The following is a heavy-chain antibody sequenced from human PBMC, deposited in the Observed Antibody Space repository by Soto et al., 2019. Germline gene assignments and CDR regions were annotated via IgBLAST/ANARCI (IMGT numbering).Heavy chain of an antibody. CDR1: GGTISSYA. V-gene: IGHV1-69*01. J-gene: IGHJ5*02. CDR2: FIPIIGTT. D-gene: IGHD7-27*01. Sequence: QVQLVQSGAEVKKPGSSVKVSCSASGGTISSYAITWVRQAPGQGLEWMGGFIPIIGTTNYAQKFQGRVTITADESTSSSYMEVSSLRSEDTTVYYCASLVVLEDSTGDWIDPWGQGTRVTFSS. CDR3: ASLVVLEDSTGDWIDP.